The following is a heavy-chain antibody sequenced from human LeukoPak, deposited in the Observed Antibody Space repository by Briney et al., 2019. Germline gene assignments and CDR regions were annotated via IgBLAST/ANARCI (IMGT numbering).Heavy chain of an antibody. V-gene: IGHV3-53*01. D-gene: IGHD1-1*01. J-gene: IGHJ3*01. CDR1: GFIVSSNY. Sequence: PGGSLRLSYAASGFIVSSNYMSWVRQAPGKGLEWVSVIYTGGSTYNADSVKGRFTISRDNSKNTLYLQMNSLRAEDTAVYYCATGWNDAFDFWGQGTMVTVSS. CDR3: ATGWNDAFDF. CDR2: IYTGGST.